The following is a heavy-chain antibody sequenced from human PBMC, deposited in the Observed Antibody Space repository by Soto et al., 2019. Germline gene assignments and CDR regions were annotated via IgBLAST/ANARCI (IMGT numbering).Heavy chain of an antibody. Sequence: LKISCTGSGYSFTSYWIGWVRQMPGKGLEWMGIIYPGDSDTKYSPSFQGQVTISADKSISTAYLQWSSLKASDTAMYYCARLILGATDAFDSWGKGTMVTVSS. CDR1: GYSFTSYW. D-gene: IGHD1-26*01. CDR3: ARLILGATDAFDS. J-gene: IGHJ3*02. V-gene: IGHV5-51*01. CDR2: IYPGDSDT.